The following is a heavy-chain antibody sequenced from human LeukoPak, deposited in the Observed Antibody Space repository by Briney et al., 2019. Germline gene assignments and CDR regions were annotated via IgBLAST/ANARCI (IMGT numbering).Heavy chain of an antibody. CDR2: ISGSGGST. V-gene: IGHV3-23*01. CDR3: AKNTGRQWLFGY. Sequence: PGGSLRLSCAASGFTFSSYGMHWVRQAPGKGLEWVSAISGSGGSTYYADSVKGRFTISRDNSKNTLYLQMNSLRAEDTAVYYCAKNTGRQWLFGYWGQGTLVTVSS. CDR1: GFTFSSYG. D-gene: IGHD6-19*01. J-gene: IGHJ4*02.